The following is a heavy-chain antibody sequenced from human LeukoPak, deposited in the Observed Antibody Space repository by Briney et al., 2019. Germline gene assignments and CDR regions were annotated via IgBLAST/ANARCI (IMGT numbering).Heavy chain of an antibody. CDR3: AKWGLLWFGSYFDY. J-gene: IGHJ4*02. CDR2: ISGSGGST. V-gene: IGHV3-23*01. CDR1: GFTFSSYA. Sequence: PGRSLRLSCAASGFTFSSYAMSWVRQAPGKGLEWVSAISGSGGSTYYADSVKGRFTISRDNSKNTLYLQMNSLRAEDTAVYYCAKWGLLWFGSYFDYWGQGTLVTVSS. D-gene: IGHD3-10*01.